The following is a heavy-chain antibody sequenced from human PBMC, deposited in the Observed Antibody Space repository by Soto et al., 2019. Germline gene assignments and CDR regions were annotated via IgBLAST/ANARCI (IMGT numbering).Heavy chain of an antibody. J-gene: IGHJ3*02. CDR2: INHSVST. D-gene: IGHD4-17*01. CDR3: ATGHDYGDYGAFDI. V-gene: IGHV4-34*01. CDR1: GGSFSGYY. Sequence: KTSETLSLTCAVYGGSFSGYYWSWIRQPPGKGLQWIGEINHSVSTNYNPSLKSRVTISVDTSKNQFSLKLSSVTAADTAVYYCATGHDYGDYGAFDIWGQGTMVTFS.